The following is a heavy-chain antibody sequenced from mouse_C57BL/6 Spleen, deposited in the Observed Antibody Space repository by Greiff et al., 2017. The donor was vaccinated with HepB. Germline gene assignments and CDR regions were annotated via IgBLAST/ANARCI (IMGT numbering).Heavy chain of an antibody. CDR1: GFTFSSYA. J-gene: IGHJ1*03. V-gene: IGHV5-9-1*02. Sequence: EVQGVESGEGLVKPGGSLKLSCAASGFTFSSYAMSWVRQTPEKRLEWVAYISSGGDYIYYADTVKGRFTISRDNARNTLYLQMSSLKSEDTAMYYCTRDGGYLWYFDVWGTGTTVTVSS. CDR2: ISSGGDYI. D-gene: IGHD2-2*01. CDR3: TRDGGYLWYFDV.